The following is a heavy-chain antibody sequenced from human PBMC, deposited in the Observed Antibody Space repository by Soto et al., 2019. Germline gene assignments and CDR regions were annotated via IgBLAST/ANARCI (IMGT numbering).Heavy chain of an antibody. CDR1: GVSLSTSGMC. CDR2: IDWDDDK. CDR3: ARMAAPGGYSTAPTEPEGTDYYYGMDV. Sequence: SGPTLVNPTQTLTLTCTFSGVSLSTSGMCVSWIRQPPGKALEWLARIDWDDDKYYSTSLKTRLTISKDTSKNQVVLTMTNMDPVDTATYYCARMAAPGGYSTAPTEPEGTDYYYGMDVWGQGTTVTLSS. V-gene: IGHV2-70*11. D-gene: IGHD6-13*01. J-gene: IGHJ6*02.